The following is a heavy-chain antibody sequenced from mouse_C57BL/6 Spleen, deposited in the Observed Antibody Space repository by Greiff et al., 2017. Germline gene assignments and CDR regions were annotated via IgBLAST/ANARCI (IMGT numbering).Heavy chain of an antibody. Sequence: VQLQQPGAELVKPGASVKMSCKASGYTFTSYWITWVKQRPGQGLEWIGDIYPGSGSTNYNEKFKSKATLTVDTSSSTDYMQLSSLTSEDSAVDYCARDFYYGKGDWYCDVWGTGTTVTVSS. CDR2: IYPGSGST. J-gene: IGHJ1*03. V-gene: IGHV1-55*01. CDR3: ARDFYYGKGDWYCDV. CDR1: GYTFTSYW. D-gene: IGHD2-1*01.